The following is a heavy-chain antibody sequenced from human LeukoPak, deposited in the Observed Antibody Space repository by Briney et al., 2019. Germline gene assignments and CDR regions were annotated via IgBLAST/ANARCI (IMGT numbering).Heavy chain of an antibody. CDR1: GFIFTTYW. Sequence: GGSLRLSCAASGFIFTTYWTSWVRQAPGKGLEWVANIKEDGSESHYVDSVKGRFTISRDNAKNSLYLQMNSLRAEDTAMYFCAKAGLLWFGESWMDVWGQGTTVTVSS. CDR3: AKAGLLWFGESWMDV. J-gene: IGHJ6*02. D-gene: IGHD3-10*01. CDR2: IKEDGSES. V-gene: IGHV3-7*01.